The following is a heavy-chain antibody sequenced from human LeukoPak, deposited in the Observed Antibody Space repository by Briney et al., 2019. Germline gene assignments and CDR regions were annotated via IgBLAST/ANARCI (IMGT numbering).Heavy chain of an antibody. D-gene: IGHD1-14*01. V-gene: IGHV3-48*04. J-gene: IGHJ4*02. CDR3: ARNQRRLDY. CDR1: GFTFSPYP. Sequence: GGSLRLSCAASGFTFSPYPMNWVRQAPGKGLEWVSYISGPSDTIHYADSVKGRFTISRDNAKNSLYLQVNSLRAEDTAVYYCARNQRRLDYWGQGTLVTVSS. CDR2: ISGPSDTI.